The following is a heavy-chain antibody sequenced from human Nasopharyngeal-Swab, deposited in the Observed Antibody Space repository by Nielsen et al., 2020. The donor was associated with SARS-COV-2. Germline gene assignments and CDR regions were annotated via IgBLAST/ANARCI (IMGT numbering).Heavy chain of an antibody. V-gene: IGHV1-69*06. CDR1: GDTFSSSA. J-gene: IGHJ5*02. D-gene: IGHD2-8*01. CDR3: ARAHPRSCTDGVRFRRQVYNWFDP. Sequence: SVKVSCKASGDTFSSSAITWVRQAPGQGLEWMGGIIPMFGTADYAQKFQGRVTITADRSTSTAYMEMNSLRSEDTAVYYCARAHPRSCTDGVRFRRQVYNWFDPWGQGTLVTVSS. CDR2: IIPMFGTA.